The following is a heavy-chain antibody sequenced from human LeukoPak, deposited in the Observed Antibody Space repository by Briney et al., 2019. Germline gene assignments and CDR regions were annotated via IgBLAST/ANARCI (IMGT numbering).Heavy chain of an antibody. V-gene: IGHV4-38-2*02. Sequence: SETLSLTCAVSGYSIISAYYWGWTRQPPGKGLEWIGSINHSGTTSYNPSLKSRVTISVDTSKNQFSLKLSSVTAADTAVYYCARDGAASYMDVWGKGTTDTVPS. CDR3: ARDGAASYMDV. CDR2: INHSGTT. D-gene: IGHD6-25*01. J-gene: IGHJ6*03. CDR1: GYSIISAYY.